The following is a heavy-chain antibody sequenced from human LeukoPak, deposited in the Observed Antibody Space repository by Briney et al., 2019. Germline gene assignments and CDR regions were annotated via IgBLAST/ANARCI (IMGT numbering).Heavy chain of an antibody. CDR2: IYYSGST. D-gene: IGHD4-17*01. J-gene: IGHJ4*02. CDR3: ARLGRSVTSGY. V-gene: IGHV4-39*01. CDR1: GGSISSSSYY. Sequence: SETLSLTCTVSGGSISSSSYYWGWIRQPPGKGLEWIGSIYYSGSTYYNPSLKSRVTISVDTSKNQFSLKLSSVTAADTAVYYCARLGRSVTSGYWGQGTLVTVSS.